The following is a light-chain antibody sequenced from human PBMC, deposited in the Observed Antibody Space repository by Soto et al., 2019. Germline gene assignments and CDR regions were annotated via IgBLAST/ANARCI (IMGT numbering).Light chain of an antibody. Sequence: EIVLTQSPGTLSLSPGERATLSCRASQSVSSSYLAWYQQKPGQAPRLLIYGASSRATGIPDRFSGSGSGTDFTLTISRLEPEDFAVYYWHQYDSSPLTFGAGTKVEIK. J-gene: IGKJ4*01. CDR1: QSVSSSY. V-gene: IGKV3-20*01. CDR2: GAS. CDR3: HQYDSSPLT.